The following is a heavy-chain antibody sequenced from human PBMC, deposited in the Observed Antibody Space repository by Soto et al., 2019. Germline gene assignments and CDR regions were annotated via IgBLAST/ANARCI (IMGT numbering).Heavy chain of an antibody. V-gene: IGHV4-31*11. J-gene: IGHJ5*02. CDR3: ARFIGTVAATVRAWFDP. CDR2: IHYSGST. D-gene: IGHD2-15*01. CDR1: GGSISGEGYY. Sequence: SETLSLTCAVYGGSISGEGYYWSWIRQYSGRGLEWIGYIHYSGSTYSNPSLKSRVTISVDTSKTQFFLKLTSVTAADTAMYYCARFIGTVAATVRAWFDPWGQGTLVTVSS.